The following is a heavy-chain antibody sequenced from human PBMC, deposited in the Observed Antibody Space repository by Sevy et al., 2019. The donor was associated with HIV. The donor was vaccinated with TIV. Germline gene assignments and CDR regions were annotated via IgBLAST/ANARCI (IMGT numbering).Heavy chain of an antibody. V-gene: IGHV3-23*01. CDR3: AREGCTKPHDY. D-gene: IGHD2-8*01. J-gene: IGHJ4*02. CDR1: GFNFNIYS. CDR2: LSFGCGRI. Sequence: GGSLRLSCVASGFNFNIYSMSWVRQAPGKRLEWVSTLSFGCGRINHADSVQGRFTISRDDSKKTVYLEMNGLRPEDTAVYYCAREGCTKPHDYWGQGTLVTVSS.